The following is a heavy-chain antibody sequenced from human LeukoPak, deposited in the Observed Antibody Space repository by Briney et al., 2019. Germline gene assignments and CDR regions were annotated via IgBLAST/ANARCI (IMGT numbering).Heavy chain of an antibody. D-gene: IGHD3-16*02. CDR3: ASAWLGTGMGELSSLDY. Sequence: ASVKVSCKASGYTFTSYYMHWVRQAPGQGLEWMEIINPSGGSTSYAQKFQGRVTMTRDTSTSTVYMELSSLRSEDTAVYYCASAWLGTGMGELSSLDYWGQGTLVTVSS. J-gene: IGHJ4*02. CDR2: INPSGGST. V-gene: IGHV1-46*01. CDR1: GYTFTSYY.